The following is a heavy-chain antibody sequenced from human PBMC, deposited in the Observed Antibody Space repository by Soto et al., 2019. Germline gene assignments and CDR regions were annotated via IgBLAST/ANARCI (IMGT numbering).Heavy chain of an antibody. CDR1: GYSFTSYW. D-gene: IGHD1-1*01. CDR2: IDPSDSYT. J-gene: IGHJ6*02. V-gene: IGHV5-10-1*01. Sequence: PGESLKISCKGSGYSFTSYWISWVRQMPGKGLEWMGRIDPSDSYTNYSPSFQGHVTISADKSISTAYLQWSSLKASDTAMYYCASPKAWKDRYYYGMDVWGQGTTVTVSS. CDR3: ASPKAWKDRYYYGMDV.